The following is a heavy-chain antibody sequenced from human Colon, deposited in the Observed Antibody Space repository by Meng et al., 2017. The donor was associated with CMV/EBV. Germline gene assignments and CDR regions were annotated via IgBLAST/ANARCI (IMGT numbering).Heavy chain of an antibody. V-gene: IGHV5-51*01. CDR1: GYSFTNYW. CDR2: IYPADSDT. Sequence: GESLKISCKGSGYSFTNYWIGWVRQRPGKGLEWMGIIYPADSDTRYSPSFLGQVTISADKSTSTAFLQWSTLKASDTAMYYCARWRDASNSNVDFWGQGTLVTVSS. CDR3: ARWRDASNSNVDF. J-gene: IGHJ4*02. D-gene: IGHD5-24*01.